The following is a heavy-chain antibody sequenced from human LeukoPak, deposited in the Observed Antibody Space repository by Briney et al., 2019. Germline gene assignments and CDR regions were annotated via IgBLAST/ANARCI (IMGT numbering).Heavy chain of an antibody. J-gene: IGHJ6*02. CDR1: GFTINTYA. Sequence: GGSLRLSCAASGFTINTYAMHWVRQTPDTGLEWVAVISFDGSDKYYADSVKGRFTISGDNSRSTLFLAMNSLRVDDTAVYYCARGPYFGSGSYIAGGGMDVWGQGTTVTVSS. CDR2: ISFDGSDK. V-gene: IGHV3-30-3*01. D-gene: IGHD3-10*01. CDR3: ARGPYFGSGSYIAGGGMDV.